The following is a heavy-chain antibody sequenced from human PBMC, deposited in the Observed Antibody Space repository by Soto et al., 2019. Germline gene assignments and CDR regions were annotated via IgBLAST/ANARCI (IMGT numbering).Heavy chain of an antibody. D-gene: IGHD3-22*01. V-gene: IGHV1-18*01. CDR2: ISAYNGNT. CDR1: GYTFTSYG. J-gene: IGHJ4*02. Sequence: GASVKVSCKASGYTFTSYGISWVRQAPGQGLEWMGWISAYNGNTNYAQKLQDRVTFTGDTSLNTAYMELSSLRSDDTAMFYCASGRYDASGYFDYWGQGTTVTVSS. CDR3: ASGRYDASGYFDY.